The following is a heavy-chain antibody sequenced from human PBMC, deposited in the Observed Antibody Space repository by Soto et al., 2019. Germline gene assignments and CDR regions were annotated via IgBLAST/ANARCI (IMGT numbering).Heavy chain of an antibody. Sequence: SVKVSCKASGGTFSSYATSRVRQAPGQGLEWMGGIIPIFGTANYAQKFQGRVTITADESTSTAYMELSSLRSEDTAVYYCARVPYSSGWYYFDYWGQGTLVTVSS. CDR1: GGTFSSYA. D-gene: IGHD6-19*01. V-gene: IGHV1-69*13. CDR3: ARVPYSSGWYYFDY. CDR2: IIPIFGTA. J-gene: IGHJ4*02.